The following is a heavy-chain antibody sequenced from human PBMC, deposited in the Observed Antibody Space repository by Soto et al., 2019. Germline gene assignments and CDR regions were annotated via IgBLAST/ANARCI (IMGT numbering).Heavy chain of an antibody. CDR2: ISAYNGNT. CDR1: GYTFTSYG. Sequence: QVQLVQSGAEVKKPGASVKVSCKASGYTFTSYGISWVRQAPGQGLEWMGWISAYNGNTNYAQKLRGRVTMTTASTTRTDYMELRRLRSDATAVYYCARDLVFFGVVIVEGYYYGMDVWGQGTTVTVSS. V-gene: IGHV1-18*01. D-gene: IGHD3-3*01. CDR3: ARDLVFFGVVIVEGYYYGMDV. J-gene: IGHJ6*02.